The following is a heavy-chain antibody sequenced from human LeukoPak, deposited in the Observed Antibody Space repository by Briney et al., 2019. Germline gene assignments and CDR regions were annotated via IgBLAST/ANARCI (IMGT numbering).Heavy chain of an antibody. CDR1: GGSISNSNWH. Sequence: PSETLSLTCTVSGGSISNSNWHLVWIRQPPGKGLEWIGYIYYSGSTNYNPSLKSRVTISVDTSKNQFSLKLSSVTAADTAVYYCARRRVGAYYFDYWGQGTLVTVSS. V-gene: IGHV4-61*05. CDR2: IYYSGST. D-gene: IGHD1-26*01. J-gene: IGHJ4*02. CDR3: ARRRVGAYYFDY.